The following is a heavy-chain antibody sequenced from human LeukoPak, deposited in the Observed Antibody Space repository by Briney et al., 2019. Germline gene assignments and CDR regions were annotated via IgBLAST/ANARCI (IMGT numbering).Heavy chain of an antibody. CDR3: ARLESTEGTLY. Sequence: GGSLRLSCEDSGFTVSSNCMSWVRQAPGKGLEWVSVIYSVGTTYYADSVKSRFTISRDTSKDTVFLQMNSLRAEDTAVYYCARLESTEGTLYWGQGTLVTVSS. V-gene: IGHV3-66*02. J-gene: IGHJ4*02. D-gene: IGHD5/OR15-5a*01. CDR2: IYSVGTT. CDR1: GFTVSSNC.